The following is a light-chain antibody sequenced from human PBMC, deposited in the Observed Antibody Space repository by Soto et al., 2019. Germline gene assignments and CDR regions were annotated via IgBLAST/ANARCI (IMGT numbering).Light chain of an antibody. CDR3: QLYGRSPPWT. V-gene: IGKV3-20*01. Sequence: EIVLTQSPGTLSLSPGERATLSCRASQSVSSSYLAWYQQKPGQAPRLLIYGASSRATGIPDRFSGSGSGTDYTLTISRLEPDDFAVYYCQLYGRSPPWTFGQGTKLAIK. CDR1: QSVSSSY. CDR2: GAS. J-gene: IGKJ2*02.